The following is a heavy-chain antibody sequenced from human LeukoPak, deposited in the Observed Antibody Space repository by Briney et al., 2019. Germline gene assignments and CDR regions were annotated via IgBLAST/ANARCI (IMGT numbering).Heavy chain of an antibody. V-gene: IGHV3-30*02. CDR2: IRYDGSNK. CDR1: GFTFSSYG. D-gene: IGHD4-17*01. Sequence: GGSLRLSCAASGFTFSSYGMHWVRQAPGKGLEWVAFIRYDGSNKYYADSVKGRFTISRDNSKNTLYLQMNSLRAEDTAVYYCAREWRVTTRAYYYMDVWGKGTTVTISS. CDR3: AREWRVTTRAYYYMDV. J-gene: IGHJ6*03.